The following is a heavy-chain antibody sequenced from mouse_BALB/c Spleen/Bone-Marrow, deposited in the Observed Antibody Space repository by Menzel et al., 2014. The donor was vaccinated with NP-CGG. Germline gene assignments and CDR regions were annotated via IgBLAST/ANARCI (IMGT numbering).Heavy chain of an antibody. CDR1: GFTFTDSY. CDR2: IRNKAYDYTT. J-gene: IGHJ4*01. CDR3: ARFPMDY. Sequence: EVKLVESGGGLVQPGGSLRLSCTTSGFTFTDSYMSWVRQPPGKALEWLDFIRNKAYDYTTEYSASVKGRFTISRDSSQSILYLQMNTLRPEDSATYYCARFPMDYWGQGTSVTVSS. V-gene: IGHV7-3*02.